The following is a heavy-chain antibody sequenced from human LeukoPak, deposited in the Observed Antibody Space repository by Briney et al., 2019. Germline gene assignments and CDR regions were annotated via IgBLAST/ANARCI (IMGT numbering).Heavy chain of an antibody. Sequence: SSETLSLTCTVSGGSISSSSYYWGWIRQPPGKGLEWIGSIYYSGSTYYNPSLKSRVTISVDTSKNQFSLKLSSVTAADTAVYYCARGPYCSGGSCSLTFDYWGQGTLVTVSS. V-gene: IGHV4-39*07. J-gene: IGHJ4*02. CDR3: ARGPYCSGGSCSLTFDY. CDR1: GGSISSSSYY. D-gene: IGHD2-15*01. CDR2: IYYSGST.